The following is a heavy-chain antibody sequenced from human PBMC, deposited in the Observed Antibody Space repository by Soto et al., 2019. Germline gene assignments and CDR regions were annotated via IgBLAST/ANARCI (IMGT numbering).Heavy chain of an antibody. J-gene: IGHJ4*02. V-gene: IGHV3-33*01. Sequence: QVQLVESGGGVVQPGKSLRLSCAASGFIFSNYGIHWVRQAPGKGLEWVAVIWYDGSNKYYADSVKGRFTISRDNSKNTLYLQMNNLRAEDTAVYYCARGPKGDFSDYLDSWGQGTLVTVSS. CDR2: IWYDGSNK. D-gene: IGHD2-21*02. CDR3: ARGPKGDFSDYLDS. CDR1: GFIFSNYG.